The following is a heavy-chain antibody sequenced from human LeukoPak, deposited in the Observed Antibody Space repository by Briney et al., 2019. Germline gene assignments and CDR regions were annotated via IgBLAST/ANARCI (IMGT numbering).Heavy chain of an antibody. Sequence: ASETLSLTCTVSGGSTSSYYWSWIRQPPGKGLEWIGYIYYSGSTNYNPSLKSRVTISVDTSKNQFSLKLRSVTAADTAVYYCARVTGYVIEDYFDYWGQGTLVTVSS. V-gene: IGHV4-59*01. J-gene: IGHJ4*02. CDR1: GGSTSSYY. CDR2: IYYSGST. CDR3: ARVTGYVIEDYFDY. D-gene: IGHD3-22*01.